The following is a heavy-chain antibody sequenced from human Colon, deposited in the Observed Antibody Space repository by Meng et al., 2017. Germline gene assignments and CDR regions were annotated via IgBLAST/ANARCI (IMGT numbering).Heavy chain of an antibody. V-gene: IGHV3-23*01. CDR1: GFTFSRYA. D-gene: IGHD1-26*01. CDR3: ATEEDSGSYGFDS. Sequence: EVQLLESGGGLVQPGGSLRLSCAASGFTFSRYAMSWVRQAPGKGLEWVSAISGIGATRNYADSAKGRFTISRDNSKNTLYLQMNSLRAEDTAVYYCATEEDSGSYGFDSWGQGTLVTVSS. J-gene: IGHJ4*02. CDR2: ISGIGATR.